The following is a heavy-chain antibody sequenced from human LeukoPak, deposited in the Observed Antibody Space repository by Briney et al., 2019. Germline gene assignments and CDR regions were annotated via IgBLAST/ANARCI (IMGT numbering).Heavy chain of an antibody. Sequence: SETLSLTCTVSGGSISSYYWSWIRQPPGKGLEWIGYIYTSGSTNYNPSLKSRVTISVDTSKNQFSLKLSSVTAADTAVYYCARLGYYDFWSGYPDAFDIWGQGTTVTVSS. D-gene: IGHD3-3*01. CDR3: ARLGYYDFWSGYPDAFDI. J-gene: IGHJ3*02. V-gene: IGHV4-4*09. CDR2: IYTSGST. CDR1: GGSISSYY.